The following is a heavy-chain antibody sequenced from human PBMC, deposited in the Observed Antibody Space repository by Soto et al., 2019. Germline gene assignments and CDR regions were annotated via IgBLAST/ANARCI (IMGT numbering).Heavy chain of an antibody. J-gene: IGHJ5*02. V-gene: IGHV1-69*05. CDR2: IIPIFGTA. D-gene: IGHD2-15*01. Sequence: ASVKVSCKASGGTFSSYAISWVRQAPGQGLEWMGGIIPIFGTAKYAQNFQGRVTMTTDTSTSTAYMELRSLRSDDTAVYYCARAYSPGLFDPWGQGTLVTVSS. CDR1: GGTFSSYA. CDR3: ARAYSPGLFDP.